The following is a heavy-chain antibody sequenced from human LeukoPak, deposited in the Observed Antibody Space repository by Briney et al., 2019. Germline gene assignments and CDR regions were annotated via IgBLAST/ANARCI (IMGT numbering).Heavy chain of an antibody. CDR3: AKCVGPTTHYFDY. Sequence: PGGSLRLSCAASGFTFSSFGMHWVRQAPGKGLEWMAIISYDGSNKYYADSVKGRFTISRDNSKNTLYQQMNSLRAEDTAVYYCAKCVGPTTHYFDYWGQGTLVTVSS. D-gene: IGHD1-26*01. J-gene: IGHJ4*02. CDR1: GFTFSSFG. V-gene: IGHV3-30*18. CDR2: ISYDGSNK.